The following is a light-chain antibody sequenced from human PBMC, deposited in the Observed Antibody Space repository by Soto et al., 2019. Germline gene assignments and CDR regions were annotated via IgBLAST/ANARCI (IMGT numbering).Light chain of an antibody. V-gene: IGKV3-20*01. CDR1: QSVSSSF. Sequence: EIVLTQSPGTLSLSPGERATLSCRASQSVSSSFLAWYQQKPGQAPRLLIYGASPRATGIPDRFSGSGSGTDFTLTISRLEPEDFAVYYCQQYGSPRFTFGPGTTVDIK. CDR2: GAS. J-gene: IGKJ3*01. CDR3: QQYGSPRFT.